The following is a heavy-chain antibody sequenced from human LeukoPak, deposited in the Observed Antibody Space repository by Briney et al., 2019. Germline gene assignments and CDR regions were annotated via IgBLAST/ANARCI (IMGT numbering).Heavy chain of an antibody. CDR2: IYTSGST. V-gene: IGHV4-61*02. J-gene: IGHJ5*02. D-gene: IGHD2-15*01. CDR1: GGSISSGSYY. CDR3: ARGYCSGGSCYSESGGFDP. Sequence: SETLSLTCTVSGGSISSGSYYWSWIRQPAGKGLEWIGRIYTSGSTNYNPSLKSRVTIPVDTSKNQFSLKLSSVTAADTAVYYCARGYCSGGSCYSESGGFDPWGQGTLVTVSS.